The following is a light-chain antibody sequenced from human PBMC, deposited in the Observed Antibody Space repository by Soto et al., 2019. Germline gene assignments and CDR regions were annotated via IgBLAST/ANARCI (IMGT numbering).Light chain of an antibody. CDR1: QSVSSY. Sequence: VLTPSPATLSLSPGERATLSCRASQSVSSYLAWYQQKPGQAPRLLIYDASSRATGIPDRFSGSGSGTDFTLTISRLEPEDFAVYYCQQYGSTRSTFGQGTRL. CDR3: QQYGSTRST. CDR2: DAS. J-gene: IGKJ1*01. V-gene: IGKV3-20*01.